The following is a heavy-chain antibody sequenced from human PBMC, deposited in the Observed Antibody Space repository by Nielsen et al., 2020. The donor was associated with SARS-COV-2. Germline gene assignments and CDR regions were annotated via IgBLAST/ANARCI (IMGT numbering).Heavy chain of an antibody. CDR1: GFSLSTSGMC. D-gene: IGHD5-12*01. CDR2: IYYSGST. CDR3: ARGGRGIVATTGDDAFDI. V-gene: IGHV4-31*03. Sequence: SGPTLVKPTQTVTLTCTFSGFSLSTSGMCVSWIRQPPGKGLEWIGYIYYSGSTYYNPSLKSRVTISVDTSKNQFSLKLSSVTAADTAVYYCARGGRGIVATTGDDAFDIWGQGTMVTVSS. J-gene: IGHJ3*02.